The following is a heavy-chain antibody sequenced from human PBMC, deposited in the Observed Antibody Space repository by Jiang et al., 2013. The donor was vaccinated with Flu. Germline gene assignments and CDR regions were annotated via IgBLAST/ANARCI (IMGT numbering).Heavy chain of an antibody. CDR3: VRERTGLYLKC. D-gene: IGHD1-14*01. CDR1: GFTFSDYA. V-gene: IGHV3-30*04. CDR2: ISYDGTTT. J-gene: IGHJ4*02. Sequence: QLLESGGGVVQPGRSLRLSCAASGFTFSDYAMHWVRQAPGKGLEWVAFISYDGTTTSYADSVKGRFTISRDKSKNTLDLQMNSLTTEDTALYYCVRERTGLYLKCWGQGTLVTVSS.